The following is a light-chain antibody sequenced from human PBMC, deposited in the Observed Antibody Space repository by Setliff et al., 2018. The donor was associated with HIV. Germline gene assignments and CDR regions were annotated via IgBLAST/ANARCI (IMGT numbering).Light chain of an antibody. CDR2: DVR. J-gene: IGLJ1*01. Sequence: QSALTQPRSVSGSPGQSVTISCTGTSSDVGDYNYVSWYQQHPGKAPKLMIYDVRKRPSGVPDRFSASRSGNTASLTISGLQAEDEADYYCSSYTSSSTLVFGTGTKVTVL. CDR1: SSDVGDYNY. V-gene: IGLV2-11*01. CDR3: SSYTSSSTLV.